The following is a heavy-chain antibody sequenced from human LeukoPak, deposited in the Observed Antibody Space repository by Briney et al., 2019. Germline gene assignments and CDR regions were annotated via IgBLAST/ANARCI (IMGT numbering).Heavy chain of an antibody. Sequence: PSETLSLTCTVSGGSISSSNYYWGWIRQPPGKGLEWIGSIYYSGSTNYNPSLKSRVTISVDTSKNQFSLKLSSVTAADTAVYCCARNTAMVLAGAFDIWGQGTMVTVSS. D-gene: IGHD5-18*01. V-gene: IGHV4-39*07. CDR2: IYYSGST. CDR3: ARNTAMVLAGAFDI. CDR1: GGSISSSNYY. J-gene: IGHJ3*02.